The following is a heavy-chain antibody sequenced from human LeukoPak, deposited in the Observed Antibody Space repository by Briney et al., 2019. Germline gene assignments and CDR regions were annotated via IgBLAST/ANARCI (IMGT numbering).Heavy chain of an antibody. Sequence: PGGPLRLSCVASGFTVSSNYMSWVRQAPGKGLEWVSVIYSGGSTNYADSVKGRFTISGDNSKNTLYLQMNSLRAEDTAVYYCARDLRDYWGQGTLVTVSS. CDR2: IYSGGST. J-gene: IGHJ4*02. CDR3: ARDLRDY. CDR1: GFTVSSNY. V-gene: IGHV3-66*01.